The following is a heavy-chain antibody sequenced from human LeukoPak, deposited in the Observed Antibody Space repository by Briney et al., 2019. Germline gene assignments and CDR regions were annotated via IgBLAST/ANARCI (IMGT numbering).Heavy chain of an antibody. CDR1: GFTFSSYS. CDR3: AKDLSPGPD. CDR2: ITGSGLTT. V-gene: IGHV3-23*01. Sequence: QTGGSLRLSCAASGFTFSSYSMNWVRQAPGKGLKWVSAITGSGLTTYYADSVKGRFTISRDNSKNTLYLQMNSLRAEDTAVYYCAKDLSPGPDWGQGILVTVSS. J-gene: IGHJ4*02.